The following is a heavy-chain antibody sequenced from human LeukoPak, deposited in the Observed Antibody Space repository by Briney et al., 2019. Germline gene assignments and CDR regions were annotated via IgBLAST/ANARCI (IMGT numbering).Heavy chain of an antibody. CDR2: ISHSGST. CDR3: ARGDAFDI. CDR1: GGSFSGYY. J-gene: IGHJ3*02. V-gene: IGHV4-34*01. Sequence: SETLSLTCAVYGGSFSGYYWSWIRQPPGKGLEWIGEISHSGSTNYNPSLKSRVTISVDTSKNQFSLKLSSVTAADTAVYYCARGDAFDIWGQGTMVTVSS. D-gene: IGHD3-10*01.